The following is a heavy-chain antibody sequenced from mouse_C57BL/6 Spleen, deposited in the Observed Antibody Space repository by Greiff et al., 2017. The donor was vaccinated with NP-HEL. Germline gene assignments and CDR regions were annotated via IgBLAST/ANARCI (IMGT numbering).Heavy chain of an antibody. V-gene: IGHV1-15*01. D-gene: IGHD2-5*01. Sequence: VVRPGASVTLSCKASGYTFTDYEMHWVKQTPVHGLEWIGAIDPETGGTAYNQKFKGKAILTADKSSSTAYMELRSLTSEDSAVYYCTRERDSNLYYFDYWGQGTTLTVSS. CDR3: TRERDSNLYYFDY. CDR1: GYTFTDYE. J-gene: IGHJ2*01. CDR2: IDPETGGT.